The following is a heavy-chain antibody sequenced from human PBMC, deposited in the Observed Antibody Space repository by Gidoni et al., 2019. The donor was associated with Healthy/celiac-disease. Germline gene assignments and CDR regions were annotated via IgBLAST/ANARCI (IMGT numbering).Heavy chain of an antibody. CDR3: AKDLLYSYGTERDFDY. V-gene: IGHV3-23*01. Sequence: EVQLLESGGGLVQPGGSLRLSCAASGFTFSSYAMSWVRQAPGKGLEWVSAISGSGGSTYYADSVKGRFTISRDNSKNTLYLQMNSLRAEDTAVYYCAKDLLYSYGTERDFDYWGQGTLVTVSS. J-gene: IGHJ4*02. CDR2: ISGSGGST. CDR1: GFTFSSYA. D-gene: IGHD5-18*01.